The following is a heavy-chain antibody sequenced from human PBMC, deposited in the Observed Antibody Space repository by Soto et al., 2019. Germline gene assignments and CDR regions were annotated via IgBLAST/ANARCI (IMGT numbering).Heavy chain of an antibody. CDR2: ISSSSSTI. Sequence: PGGSLRLSCAASGFTFSSYSMNWVRQAPGKGLEWVSYISSSSSTIYYADSVKGRFTISRDNAKNSLYLQMNSLRDEDTAVYYCAREMDLRFLEWLSTNWFDPWGQGTLVTVSS. J-gene: IGHJ5*02. CDR3: AREMDLRFLEWLSTNWFDP. CDR1: GFTFSSYS. D-gene: IGHD3-3*01. V-gene: IGHV3-48*02.